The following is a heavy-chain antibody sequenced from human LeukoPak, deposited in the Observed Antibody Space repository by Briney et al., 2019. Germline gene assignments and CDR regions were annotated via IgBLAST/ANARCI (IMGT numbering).Heavy chain of an antibody. J-gene: IGHJ6*02. V-gene: IGHV3-23*01. D-gene: IGHD2-2*02. Sequence: YAASVKCLFTISRDNSKNTLYLQMNSLGAEDTAVYYCAKDFVVVPAAIRASYYYYYGMDVWGQGTTVTVSS. CDR3: AKDFVVVPAAIRASYYYYYGMDV.